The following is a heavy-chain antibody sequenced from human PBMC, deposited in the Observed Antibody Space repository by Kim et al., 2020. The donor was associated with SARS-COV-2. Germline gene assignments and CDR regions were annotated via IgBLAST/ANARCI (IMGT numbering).Heavy chain of an antibody. Sequence: SETLSLTCTVSGGSISSYYWSWIRQPPGKGLEWIGYIYYSGSTNYNPSLKSRVTISVDTSKNQFSLKLSSVTAADTAVYYCARGSSSWYPQFDYWGQGTLVTVSS. V-gene: IGHV4-59*01. CDR3: ARGSSSWYPQFDY. CDR1: GGSISSYY. CDR2: IYYSGST. D-gene: IGHD6-13*01. J-gene: IGHJ4*02.